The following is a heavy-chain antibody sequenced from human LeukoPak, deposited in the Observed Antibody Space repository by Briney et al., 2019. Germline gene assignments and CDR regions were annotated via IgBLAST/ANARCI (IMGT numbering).Heavy chain of an antibody. Sequence: GGSLRLSCAXSGXXFSNYAIHWVRQAPGKGLEWVSIVGGSGVKTYYADSVKGRFTISRDNSKNTVYLQMNSLRAEDTAVYYCAKRGDCSGTCTYDYWGQGTLVTVSS. J-gene: IGHJ4*02. CDR3: AKRGDCSGTCTYDY. CDR2: VGGSGVKT. CDR1: GXXFSNYA. V-gene: IGHV3-23*01. D-gene: IGHD2-2*01.